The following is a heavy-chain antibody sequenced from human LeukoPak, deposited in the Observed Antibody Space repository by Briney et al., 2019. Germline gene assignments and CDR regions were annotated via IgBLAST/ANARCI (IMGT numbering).Heavy chain of an antibody. D-gene: IGHD4-17*01. Sequence: GGSLRLSCAASGFTFSSYGMHWVRQAPGKGLEWVAVIWYDGSNKYYADSVKGRFTISRDNSKNTLYLQMNSLRAEDTAVYYCARICSVWDYGDYYFDYWGQGTLVTVSS. CDR3: ARICSVWDYGDYYFDY. CDR2: IWYDGSNK. V-gene: IGHV3-33*01. CDR1: GFTFSSYG. J-gene: IGHJ4*02.